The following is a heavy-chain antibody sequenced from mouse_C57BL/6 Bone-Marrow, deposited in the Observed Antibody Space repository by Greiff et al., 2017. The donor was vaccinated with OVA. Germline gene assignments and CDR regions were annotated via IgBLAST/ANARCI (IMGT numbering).Heavy chain of an antibody. CDR2: IYPRDGST. CDR1: GYTFTSYD. J-gene: IGHJ4*01. CDR3: ASYGNPYYYAMDY. Sequence: QVQLQQSGPELVKPGASVKLSCKASGYTFTSYDINWVKQRPGQGLEWIGWIYPRDGSTKYNEKFKGTATLTVDTSSSTAYMELHSLTSEDSAVYFCASYGNPYYYAMDYWGQGTSVTVSS. V-gene: IGHV1-85*01. D-gene: IGHD2-1*01.